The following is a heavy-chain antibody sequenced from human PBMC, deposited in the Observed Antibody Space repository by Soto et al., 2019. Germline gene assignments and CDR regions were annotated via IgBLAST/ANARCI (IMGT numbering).Heavy chain of an antibody. V-gene: IGHV3-23*01. CDR3: AKGREGSEWYDYYYGMDV. J-gene: IGHJ6*02. CDR2: ISGSVGVT. CDR1: GFTFSNYA. Sequence: GGSLRLSCAASGFTFSNYAMTWVRQAPGKGLEWVSSISGSVGVTYYADSVKGRFSVSRDNSKNTLNLQMNSLRAEDTAVYYCAKGREGSEWYDYYYGMDVWGQGTTVTVSS. D-gene: IGHD6-19*01.